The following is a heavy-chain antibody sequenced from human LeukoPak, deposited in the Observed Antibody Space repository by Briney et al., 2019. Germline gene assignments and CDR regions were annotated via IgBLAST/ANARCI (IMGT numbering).Heavy chain of an antibody. V-gene: IGHV4-31*03. CDR2: IYYSGST. J-gene: IGHJ4*02. Sequence: PSETLSLTRTVSGGSISSGGYYWSWIRQHPGKGLEWIGYIYYSGSTYYNPSLKSRDTISVETSKNQFSLKLSSVTAGDTAVYYCARGPYYYASKTFDYWGQGPLVTVSS. CDR3: ARGPYYYASKTFDY. D-gene: IGHD3-22*01. CDR1: GGSISSGGYY.